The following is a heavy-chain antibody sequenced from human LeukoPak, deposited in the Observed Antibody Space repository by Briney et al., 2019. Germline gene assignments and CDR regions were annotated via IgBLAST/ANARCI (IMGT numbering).Heavy chain of an antibody. D-gene: IGHD3-9*01. CDR1: GYTFTSYA. CDR2: INAGNGNT. V-gene: IGHV1-3*01. CDR3: ARPGTLLRYFDWLSD. Sequence: GASVKVSCKASGYTFTSYAMHWVRQAPGQRLEWMGWINAGNGNTKYSQKSQGRVTITRDTSASTAYMELSSLRSEDTAVYYCARPGTLLRYFDWLSDWGQGTLVTVSS. J-gene: IGHJ4*02.